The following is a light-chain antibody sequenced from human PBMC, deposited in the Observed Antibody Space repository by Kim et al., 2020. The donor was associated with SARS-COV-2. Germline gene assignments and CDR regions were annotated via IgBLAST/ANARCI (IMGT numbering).Light chain of an antibody. CDR2: GNS. CDR1: SSNIGAGYD. V-gene: IGLV1-40*01. J-gene: IGLJ3*02. CDR3: QSYDSSVSGWV. Sequence: RVTISCTGSSSNIGAGYDVHWYQQLPGTAPKLLIYGNSNRPSGVPDRFSGSKSGTSASLAITGLQAEDEADYYCQSYDSSVSGWVFGGGTKLTVL.